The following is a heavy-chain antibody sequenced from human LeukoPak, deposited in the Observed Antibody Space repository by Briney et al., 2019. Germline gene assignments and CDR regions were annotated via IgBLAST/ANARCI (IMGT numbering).Heavy chain of an antibody. CDR2: MYYSGST. CDR1: GGSISSYY. CDR3: ARKVGNSAYYFDL. V-gene: IGHV4-59*01. Sequence: SETLSLTCTVSGGSISSYYCSWIRQPPGKGLEWIGYMYYSGSTNYTPSLKGRVTISVDMSKNQVSLKLSSVTAADTAVYYCARKVGNSAYYFDLWGRGTLVTVSS. D-gene: IGHD3-10*01. J-gene: IGHJ2*01.